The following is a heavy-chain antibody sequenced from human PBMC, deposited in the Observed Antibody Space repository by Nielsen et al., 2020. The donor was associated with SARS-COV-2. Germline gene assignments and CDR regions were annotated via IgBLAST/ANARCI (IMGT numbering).Heavy chain of an antibody. CDR3: ARAQLRFLEWLLHYGMDV. D-gene: IGHD3-3*01. CDR2: FDPEDGET. Sequence: ASVKVSCKVSGYTLTELSMHWVRQAPGKGLEWMGGFDPEDGETIYAQKFQGRVTMTTDTSTSTAYMELRSLRSDDTAVYYCARAQLRFLEWLLHYGMDVWGQGTTVTVSS. CDR1: GYTLTELS. V-gene: IGHV1-24*01. J-gene: IGHJ6*02.